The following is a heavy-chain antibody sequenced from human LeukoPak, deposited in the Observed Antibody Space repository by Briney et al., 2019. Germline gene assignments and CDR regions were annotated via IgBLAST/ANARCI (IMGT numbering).Heavy chain of an antibody. CDR2: INHSGST. D-gene: IGHD3-10*02. CDR1: GGSFSGYY. CDR3: ARLTVRGDIIKDY. Sequence: PSETLSLTCAVYGGSFSGYYWSWIRQPPGKGLEWIGEINHSGSTNYNPSLKSRVTISVDTSKNQVSLKLSSVTAADTAAYYCARLTVRGDIIKDYWGQGTLVTVSS. V-gene: IGHV4-34*01. J-gene: IGHJ4*02.